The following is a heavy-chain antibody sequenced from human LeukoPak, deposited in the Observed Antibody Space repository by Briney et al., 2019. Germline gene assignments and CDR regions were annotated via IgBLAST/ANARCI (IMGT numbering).Heavy chain of an antibody. CDR1: GGTFSSYA. CDR2: IIPIFGTA. V-gene: IGHV1-69*05. J-gene: IGHJ4*02. CDR3: ARASLGYCSGGSCYEGGFDY. Sequence: SVKVSCKASGGTFSSYAISWVRQAPGQGLEWMGRIIPIFGTANYAQKFQGRVTITTDESTGTAYMELSSLRSEDTAVYYCARASLGYCSGGSCYEGGFDYWGQGTLVTVSS. D-gene: IGHD2-15*01.